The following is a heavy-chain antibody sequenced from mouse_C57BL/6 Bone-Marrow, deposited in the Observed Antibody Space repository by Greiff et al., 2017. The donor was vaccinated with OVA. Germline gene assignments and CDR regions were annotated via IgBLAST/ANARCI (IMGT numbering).Heavy chain of an antibody. V-gene: IGHV2-5*01. J-gene: IGHJ1*03. CDR2: IWRGGST. D-gene: IGHD1-1*01. Sequence: QVQLKESGPGLVQPSQILSITCTVSGFSLTSYGVHWVRQSPGKGLEWLGVIWRGGSTDYNAAFMSRLSITKDNSKSQVFFKMNSLQADDTAIYYCAKNYYGSSPYWYFDVWGTGTTVTVSS. CDR3: AKNYYGSSPYWYFDV. CDR1: GFSLTSYG.